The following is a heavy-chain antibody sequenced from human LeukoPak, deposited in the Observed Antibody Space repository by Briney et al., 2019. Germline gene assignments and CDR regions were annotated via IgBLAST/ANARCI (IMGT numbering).Heavy chain of an antibody. CDR2: IYYNGNT. D-gene: IGHD2-15*01. J-gene: IGHJ3*02. Sequence: SETLSLTCTVSGGSISSGDYYWSWIRQPPGKGLEWIGYIYYNGNTHYNPSLKSRVTISVDTSENQFSLKLSSLTAADTAVYYCARDCSGGSCYGAFDIWGQGTMVTVSS. V-gene: IGHV4-30-4*01. CDR1: GGSISSGDYY. CDR3: ARDCSGGSCYGAFDI.